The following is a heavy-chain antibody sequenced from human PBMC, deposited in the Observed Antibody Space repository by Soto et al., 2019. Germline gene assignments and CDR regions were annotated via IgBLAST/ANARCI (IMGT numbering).Heavy chain of an antibody. CDR3: ARLGGAVAGTGGDY. J-gene: IGHJ4*02. D-gene: IGHD6-19*01. V-gene: IGHV4-59*08. CDR1: GGSISSYY. CDR2: IYYSGST. Sequence: SETLSLTCTVSGGSISSYYWSWIRQPPGKGLEWIGYIYYSGSTNYNPSLKSRVTISVDTSKNQFSLKLSSVTAADTAVYYCARLGGAVAGTGGDYWGQGTLVTVSS.